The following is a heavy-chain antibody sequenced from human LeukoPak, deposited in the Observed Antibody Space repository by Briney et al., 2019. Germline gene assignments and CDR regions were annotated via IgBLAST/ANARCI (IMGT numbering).Heavy chain of an antibody. Sequence: ASVKVSCKASGYTFTGYYMHWVRQAPGQGLEWMGWINPNSGGTNYAQKFQGRVTMTRDTSISTAYMELSRLRSDDTAVYYCARVPRRGGSNWFDPRGQGTLVTVSS. CDR2: INPNSGGT. V-gene: IGHV1-2*02. D-gene: IGHD2-15*01. CDR1: GYTFTGYY. CDR3: ARVPRRGGSNWFDP. J-gene: IGHJ5*02.